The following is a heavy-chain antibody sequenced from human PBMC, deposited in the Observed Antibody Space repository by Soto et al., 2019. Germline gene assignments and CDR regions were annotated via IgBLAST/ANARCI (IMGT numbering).Heavy chain of an antibody. CDR1: GGTFSSYS. J-gene: IGHJ5*02. CDR3: ARGGAVVVPGAVDRHNWFDP. D-gene: IGHD2-2*01. CDR2: VIPILGMA. V-gene: IGHV1-69*02. Sequence: QVQLVQSGAAVKKPGSSVKVSCEASGGTFSSYSFSWVRQAPGQGLEWMGRVIPILGMANYAQKFQGRVTITADKSTSTVYMEMSSLRSEDTAVNYCARGGAVVVPGAVDRHNWFDPWGQGTLVTVSS.